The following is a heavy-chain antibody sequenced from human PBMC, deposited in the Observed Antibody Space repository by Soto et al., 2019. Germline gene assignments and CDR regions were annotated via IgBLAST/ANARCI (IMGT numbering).Heavy chain of an antibody. Sequence: ASVKVSCKASGYTFTSYGISWVRQAPGQGLEWMGWIIANIGTTNYAQKFQGRVTMTADTSTSTAYMELSSLRSEDTAVYYCASLIAAAGPPHSPRYYYGMDVWGQGTTVTVSS. D-gene: IGHD6-13*01. CDR2: IIANIGTT. J-gene: IGHJ6*02. V-gene: IGHV1-18*01. CDR3: ASLIAAAGPPHSPRYYYGMDV. CDR1: GYTFTSYG.